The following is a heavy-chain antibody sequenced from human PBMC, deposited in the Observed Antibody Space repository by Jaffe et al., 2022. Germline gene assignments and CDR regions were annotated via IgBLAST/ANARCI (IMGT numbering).Heavy chain of an antibody. J-gene: IGHJ4*02. V-gene: IGHV3-23*01. Sequence: EVQLLESGGGLVQPGGSLRLSCAASGFTFSSYAMSWVRQAPGKGLEWVSAISGSGGSTYYADSVKGRFTISRDNSKNTLYLQMNSLRAEDTAVYYCAKDPQREDTIFGVDPCYWGQGTLVTVSS. CDR2: ISGSGGST. CDR3: AKDPQREDTIFGVDPCY. CDR1: GFTFSSYA. D-gene: IGHD3-3*01.